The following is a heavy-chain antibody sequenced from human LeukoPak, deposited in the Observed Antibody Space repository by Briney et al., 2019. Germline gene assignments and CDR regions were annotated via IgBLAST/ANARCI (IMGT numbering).Heavy chain of an antibody. J-gene: IGHJ6*03. Sequence: GRSLRLSCAASGFTFSSYGMHWVRQAPGKGLEWVAVIWYDGSNKYYADSVKGRFTISRDNSKNTLYLQMNSLRAEDTAVYYSAREFRVVVQAAIFYYYYYMDVWGKGTTVTVSS. CDR3: AREFRVVVQAAIFYYYYYMDV. D-gene: IGHD2-2*02. CDR1: GFTFSSYG. CDR2: IWYDGSNK. V-gene: IGHV3-33*01.